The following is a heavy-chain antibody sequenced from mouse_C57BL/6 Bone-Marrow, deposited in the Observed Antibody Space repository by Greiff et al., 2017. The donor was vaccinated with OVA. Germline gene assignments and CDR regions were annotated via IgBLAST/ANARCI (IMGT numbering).Heavy chain of an antibody. Sequence: QVQLQQSGAELVKPGASVKMSCTASGYTFTSYWITWVKPRPGQGLEWIGDIYPGSGSTNYNEKFKSKATLTVDTSSSTAYMQLSSLTSEDSAVYYCARRLDYFDYWGQGTTLTVAS. J-gene: IGHJ2*01. V-gene: IGHV1-55*01. CDR2: IYPGSGST. CDR1: GYTFTSYW. D-gene: IGHD4-1*01. CDR3: ARRLDYFDY.